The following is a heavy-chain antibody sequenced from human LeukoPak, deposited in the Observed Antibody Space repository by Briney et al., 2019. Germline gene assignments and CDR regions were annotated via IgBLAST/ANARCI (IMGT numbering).Heavy chain of an antibody. D-gene: IGHD3-3*01. Sequence: SETLSLTCTVSDGSISSYYWSWIRQPPGKGLEWIGHIYDSGSTNYNPSFKSRVTISVDTSKNQFSLKLSSVTAADTAVYYCAREFSWSGFFDYWGQGTLVTVSS. J-gene: IGHJ4*02. CDR3: AREFSWSGFFDY. V-gene: IGHV4-59*01. CDR1: DGSISSYY. CDR2: IYDSGST.